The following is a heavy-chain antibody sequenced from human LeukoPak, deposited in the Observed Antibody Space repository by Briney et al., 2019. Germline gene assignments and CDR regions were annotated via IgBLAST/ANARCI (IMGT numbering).Heavy chain of an antibody. Sequence: GGSLRLSCAASGFSFSSYAMSWVRQAPGKGLEWVSSISASGDSTYYADSVKGRFTISRDNSKNTVHLQMNRLRAEDTALYYWAKGGGEVFDYWGQGALVTVSS. J-gene: IGHJ4*02. CDR3: AKGGGEVFDY. CDR1: GFSFSSYA. CDR2: ISASGDST. D-gene: IGHD3-16*01. V-gene: IGHV3-23*01.